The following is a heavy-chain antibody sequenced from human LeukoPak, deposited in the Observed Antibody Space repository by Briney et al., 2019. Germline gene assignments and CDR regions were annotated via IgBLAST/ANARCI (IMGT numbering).Heavy chain of an antibody. CDR3: AKDSYYDILTGYNGY. CDR1: GFTFSSYG. CDR2: ISYDGSNK. Sequence: GGSLRLSCAASGFTFSSYGMHWVRQAPGKGLEWVAVISYDGSNKYYADSVKGRFTISRDNSKDTLYLQMNSLRAEDTAVYYCAKDSYYDILTGYNGYWGQGTLVTVSS. D-gene: IGHD3-9*01. V-gene: IGHV3-30*18. J-gene: IGHJ4*02.